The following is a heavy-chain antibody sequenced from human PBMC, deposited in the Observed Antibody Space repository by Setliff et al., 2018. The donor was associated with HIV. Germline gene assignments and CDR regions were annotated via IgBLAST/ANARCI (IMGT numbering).Heavy chain of an antibody. J-gene: IGHJ1*01. V-gene: IGHV4-34*01. CDR2: INHSGGT. CDR1: GGSFSAYY. D-gene: IGHD5-18*01. CDR3: ARGGYSYGFGRHRAYFQY. Sequence: PSETLSLTCAVYGGSFSAYYWSWIRQIPGKGLEWIGEINHSGGTNYNPSLKSRVTMSVDTSKNQFSLKLCSVTAADTAVFYCARGGYSYGFGRHRAYFQYWGQGTLVTVSS.